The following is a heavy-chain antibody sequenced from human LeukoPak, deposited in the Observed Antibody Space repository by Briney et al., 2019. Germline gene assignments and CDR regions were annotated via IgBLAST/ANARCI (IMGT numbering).Heavy chain of an antibody. D-gene: IGHD6-19*01. V-gene: IGHV3-48*03. CDR3: ARAQYSSGWYGLPGGYYYYGMDV. Sequence: GGSLRLSCAASGFTFSSCEMNWVRQAPGKGLEWVSYISSSGSTIYYADSVKGRFTISRDNAKNSLYLQMNSLRAEDTAVYYCARAQYSSGWYGLPGGYYYYGMDVWGQGTTVTVSS. CDR2: ISSSGSTI. CDR1: GFTFSSCE. J-gene: IGHJ6*02.